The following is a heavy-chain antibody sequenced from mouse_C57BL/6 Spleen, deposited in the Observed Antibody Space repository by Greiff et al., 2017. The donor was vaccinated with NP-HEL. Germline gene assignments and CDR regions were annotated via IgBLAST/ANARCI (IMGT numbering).Heavy chain of an antibody. Sequence: QVQLQQSGAELARPGASVKLSCKASGYTFTSYGISWVKQRTGQGLEWIGEIYPRSGNTYYNEKCKGKATLTADKSSSTAYMELRSLTSEDSAVYFCARSGSSSWFAYWGQGTLVTVSA. V-gene: IGHV1-81*01. D-gene: IGHD1-1*01. CDR2: IYPRSGNT. CDR1: GYTFTSYG. J-gene: IGHJ3*01. CDR3: ARSGSSSWFAY.